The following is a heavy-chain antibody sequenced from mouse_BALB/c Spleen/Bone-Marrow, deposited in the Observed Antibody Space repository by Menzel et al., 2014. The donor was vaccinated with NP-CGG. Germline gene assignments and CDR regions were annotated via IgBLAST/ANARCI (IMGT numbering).Heavy chain of an antibody. CDR1: GYTFSDYW. CDR3: ARSTRRYETRYAMDY. CDR2: IDPSDIET. D-gene: IGHD2-14*01. Sequence: QVQLQQSGAELVKPGAPVKLSCKASGYTFSDYWMNWVKQRPGRGLEWIGRIDPSDIETHYNQKFKDKATLTVDKSSSTAYIQLSSLTSEDSAVYYCARSTRRYETRYAMDYWGQGTSVTVAS. V-gene: IGHV1-69*02. J-gene: IGHJ4*01.